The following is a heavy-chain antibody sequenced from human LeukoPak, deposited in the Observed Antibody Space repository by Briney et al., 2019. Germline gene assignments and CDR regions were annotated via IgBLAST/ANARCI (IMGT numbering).Heavy chain of an antibody. CDR2: INDRGGDT. CDR1: GFIFNIYT. D-gene: IGHD1-26*01. V-gene: IGHV3-23*01. Sequence: GGSLRVSCTASGFIFNIYTMNWVRQAPGKGLEWISAINDRGGDTYYADSVKGRFTISRDNSKNTLYLQMNSLRAEDTAVYYCAKGLRGNYDYWGQGTLVSVSS. CDR3: AKGLRGNYDY. J-gene: IGHJ4*02.